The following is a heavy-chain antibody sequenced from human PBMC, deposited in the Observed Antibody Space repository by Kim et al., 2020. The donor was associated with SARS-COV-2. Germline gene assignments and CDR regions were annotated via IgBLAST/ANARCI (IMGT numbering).Heavy chain of an antibody. CDR1: GFTFSSYE. J-gene: IGHJ3*02. CDR3: AREERITMIVVVLTIAFDI. CDR2: ISSSGSTI. Sequence: GGSLRLSCAASGFTFSSYEMNWVRQAPGKGLEWVSYISSSGSTIFYADSVKGRFTISRDNAKNSLYLQMNSLRAEDRAVYYCAREERITMIVVVLTIAFDIWGQGTMVTVSS. V-gene: IGHV3-48*03. D-gene: IGHD3-22*01.